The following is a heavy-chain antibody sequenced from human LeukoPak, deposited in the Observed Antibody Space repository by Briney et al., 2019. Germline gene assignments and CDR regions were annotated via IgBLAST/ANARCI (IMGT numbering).Heavy chain of an antibody. CDR1: GFTFDDYA. J-gene: IGHJ4*02. V-gene: IGHV3-9*01. Sequence: GGSLRLSCVASGFTFDDYAIHWVRQAPGKGLEWVAGINWNSVSAVYADSLKGRLTISRDNAKNSLFLQMNSLKTEDTAFYYCAKGARSSSGYTTDWGQGILVTVSS. D-gene: IGHD3-22*01. CDR2: INWNSVSA. CDR3: AKGARSSSGYTTD.